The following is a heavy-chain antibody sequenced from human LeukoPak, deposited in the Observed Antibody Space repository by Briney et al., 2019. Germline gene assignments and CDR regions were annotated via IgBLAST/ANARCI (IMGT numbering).Heavy chain of an antibody. V-gene: IGHV3-7*01. CDR2: IKHDGGEK. CDR3: AAWGDDYRNWFDP. J-gene: IGHJ5*02. Sequence: GESLRLSCAASGFSFSNYWMSWVRQAPGKGLEWVANIKHDGGEKYHVDSVKGRFTISRDNAKNSLHLQMNSLRAEDTAVYYCAAWGDDYRNWFDPWGQGTLVTVSS. CDR1: GFSFSNYW. D-gene: IGHD4-11*01.